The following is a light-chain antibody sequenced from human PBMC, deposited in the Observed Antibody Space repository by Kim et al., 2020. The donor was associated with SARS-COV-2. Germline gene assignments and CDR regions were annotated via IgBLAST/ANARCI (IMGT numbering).Light chain of an antibody. CDR3: QTWGTGAKGV. Sequence: VKLTCTLNSGHSNYAIAWHQQQPEKGPRYLMKLNSDGSHSKGDGIPDRFSGSSSGAERYLTISSLQSEDEADYYCQTWGTGAKGVFGGGTQLTVL. CDR2: LNSDGSH. J-gene: IGLJ2*01. CDR1: SGHSNYA. V-gene: IGLV4-69*01.